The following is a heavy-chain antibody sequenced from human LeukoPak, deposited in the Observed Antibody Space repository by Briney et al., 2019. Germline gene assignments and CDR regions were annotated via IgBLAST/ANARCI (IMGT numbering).Heavy chain of an antibody. V-gene: IGHV4-34*01. CDR2: INHSGST. CDR1: GGSFSGYY. CDR3: ARGRYGWLPFDY. J-gene: IGHJ4*02. Sequence: SETLSLTCAVYGGSFSGYYWSWIRQPPGKGLEWIGEINHSGSTNYNPSLKSRVTISVDTSKNQFSLKLSSVTAADTAVYYCARGRYGWLPFDYWGQGTLVTVSS. D-gene: IGHD3-16*01.